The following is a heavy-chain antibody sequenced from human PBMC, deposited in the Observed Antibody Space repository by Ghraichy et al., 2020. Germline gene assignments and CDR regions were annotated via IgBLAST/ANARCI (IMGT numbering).Heavy chain of an antibody. V-gene: IGHV3-66*01. CDR1: GFTVSTNY. D-gene: IGHD2-15*01. J-gene: IGHJ2*01. CDR2: IYTGGST. CDR3: AREKTYCSGGTCNWYFDL. Sequence: LSLTCAASGFTVSTNYMTWVRQAPGKGLEWVSIIYTGGSTYYADSVKGRFTISRDNSKNTLNLQMNSLRAEDTAVYYCAREKTYCSGGTCNWYFDLWGRGTLVTVSS.